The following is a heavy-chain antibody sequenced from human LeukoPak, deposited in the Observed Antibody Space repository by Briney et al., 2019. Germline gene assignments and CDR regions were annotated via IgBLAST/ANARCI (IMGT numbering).Heavy chain of an antibody. V-gene: IGHV3-49*03. D-gene: IGHD3-22*01. CDR3: SRVPIRTVTWIVVLRGHDVFDV. CDR2: IRSKAYGGST. Sequence: PGGSLRLSCTASGFTSSDYGMTWFRQAPGKGLEWVGCIRSKAYGGSTEYAASVQGRFTISRDDYKSVAYLHMDSLTVEDTAVYYCSRVPIRTVTWIVVLRGHDVFDVWGQGTVVTVSS. J-gene: IGHJ3*01. CDR1: GFTSSDYG.